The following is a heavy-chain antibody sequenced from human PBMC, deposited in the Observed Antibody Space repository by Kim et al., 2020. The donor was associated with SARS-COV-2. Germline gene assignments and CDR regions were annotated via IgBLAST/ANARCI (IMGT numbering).Heavy chain of an antibody. D-gene: IGHD4-17*01. Sequence: GGSLRLSCAASGFTFDDYAMHWVRQAPGKGLEWVSLISGDGGSTYYADSVKGRFTISRDNSKNSLYLKMNSLRTEDTALYYCAKDMNYGDYFYYYYGMDVWGQGTTVTVSS. CDR2: ISGDGGST. CDR1: GFTFDDYA. CDR3: AKDMNYGDYFYYYYGMDV. V-gene: IGHV3-43*02. J-gene: IGHJ6*02.